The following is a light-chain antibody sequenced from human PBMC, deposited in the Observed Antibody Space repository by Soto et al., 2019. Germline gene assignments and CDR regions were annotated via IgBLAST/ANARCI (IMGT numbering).Light chain of an antibody. CDR3: QQYSGSPRT. J-gene: IGKJ4*02. CDR2: GAS. CDR1: QSVSSNS. V-gene: IGKV3-20*01. Sequence: EIVLTQSPGTLSLSPGEGATLSCRASQSVSSNSLAWYQQRRGQAPRLLIHGASSRAAGIPDRFSGSGSGTDFTLTISRLEPEDFAVYYCQQYSGSPRTFGEGTKVEVK.